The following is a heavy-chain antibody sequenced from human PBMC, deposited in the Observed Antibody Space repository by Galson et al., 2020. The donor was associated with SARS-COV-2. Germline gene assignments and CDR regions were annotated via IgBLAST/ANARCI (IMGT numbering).Heavy chain of an antibody. CDR3: ARDGQSGTPFAFDI. CDR1: GFTFSSHA. J-gene: IGHJ3*02. CDR2: IWFDGSNK. V-gene: IGHV3-33*01. D-gene: IGHD4-4*01. Sequence: GGSLRLSCAASGFTFSSHAMHWVRQAPGKGLEWVAQIWFDGSNKYYADSVKGRFTISRDSSRNTLYLQVNSLRAEDTAVYYCARDGQSGTPFAFDIWGQGRTVTVSS.